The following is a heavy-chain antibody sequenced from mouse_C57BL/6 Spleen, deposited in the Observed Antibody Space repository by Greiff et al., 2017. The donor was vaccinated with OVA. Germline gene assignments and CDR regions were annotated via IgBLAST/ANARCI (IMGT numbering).Heavy chain of an antibody. CDR2: IYPGSGNT. CDR3: AREVLTGTGFAY. Sequence: VQLQQSGAELVRPGASVKLSCKASGSTFTDYYINWVKQRPGQGLEWIARIYPGSGNTNYNEKFKGKATLTAEKSSSTAHMQLSILTSEDASVYFCAREVLTGTGFAYCGQGTLVTVSA. CDR1: GSTFTDYY. V-gene: IGHV1-76*01. D-gene: IGHD4-1*01. J-gene: IGHJ3*01.